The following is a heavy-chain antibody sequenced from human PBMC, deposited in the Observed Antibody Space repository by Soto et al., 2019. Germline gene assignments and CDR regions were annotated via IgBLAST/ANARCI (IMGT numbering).Heavy chain of an antibody. J-gene: IGHJ4*02. D-gene: IGHD3-22*01. V-gene: IGHV1-3*01. CDR3: ARDRYYYDSSGYYPEVFDY. Sequence: GASVKVSCKASGYTFTSYAMHWVRQAPGQRLEWMGWINAGNGNTKYSQKFQGRVTITRDTSASTAYMELSSLRSEDTAVYYCARDRYYYDSSGYYPEVFDYWGQGTLVTVSS. CDR2: INAGNGNT. CDR1: GYTFTSYA.